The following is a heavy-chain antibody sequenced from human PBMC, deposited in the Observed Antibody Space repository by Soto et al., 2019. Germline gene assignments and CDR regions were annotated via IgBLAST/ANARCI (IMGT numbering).Heavy chain of an antibody. D-gene: IGHD2-2*01. Sequence: QVQLVQSGAEVKKPGSSVKVSCKASGGTFSSYTISWVRQAPGQGLEWMGRIIPILGIANYAQKFQGRVTITADKSTSTAYMELSSLRSEDTAVYYCARERYCSSTSCYGDYYYYYYMDVWGIGTTVTVSS. CDR2: IIPILGIA. CDR1: GGTFSSYT. V-gene: IGHV1-69*08. J-gene: IGHJ6*03. CDR3: ARERYCSSTSCYGDYYYYYYMDV.